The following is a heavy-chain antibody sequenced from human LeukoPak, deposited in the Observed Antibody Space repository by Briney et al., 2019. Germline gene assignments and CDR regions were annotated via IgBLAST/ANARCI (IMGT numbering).Heavy chain of an antibody. Sequence: AASVKVSCKASGYTFTGYYMHWVRQAPGQGLEWMGWINPNSGGTNYAQKFQGRVTMTRDTSISTAYMELSRLRSDDTAVYYCARVTHNYYDSSGYYAFDIWGQGTMVTVSS. V-gene: IGHV1-2*02. J-gene: IGHJ3*02. CDR2: INPNSGGT. D-gene: IGHD3-22*01. CDR3: ARVTHNYYDSSGYYAFDI. CDR1: GYTFTGYY.